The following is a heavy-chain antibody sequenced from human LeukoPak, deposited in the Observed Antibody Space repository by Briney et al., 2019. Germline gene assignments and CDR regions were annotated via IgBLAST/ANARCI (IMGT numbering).Heavy chain of an antibody. CDR3: AKDLDFWSGPLDY. CDR2: ISGSGGST. CDR1: GFTFSSYA. D-gene: IGHD3-3*01. V-gene: IGHV3-23*01. Sequence: PGGSLRLSCAASGFTFSSYAMSWVRQAPGEGLEWVSAISGSGGSTYYADSVKGRFTISRDNSKNTLYLQMNSLRAEDTAVYYCAKDLDFWSGPLDYWGQGTLVTVSS. J-gene: IGHJ4*02.